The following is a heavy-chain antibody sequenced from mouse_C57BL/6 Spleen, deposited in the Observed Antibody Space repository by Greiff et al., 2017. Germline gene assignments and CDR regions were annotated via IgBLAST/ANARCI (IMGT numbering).Heavy chain of an antibody. Sequence: VQLQQPGAELVKPGASVSLSCKASGYTFTSYWMHWVKQRPGQGLEWIGMIPPNSGSTNYNAKFNSKATLTVDKSSSTAYMQLSSLTADDSAVYYCARTWDALCFDYWGQGTTLTVSS. CDR3: ARTWDALCFDY. CDR1: GYTFTSYW. CDR2: IPPNSGST. V-gene: IGHV1-64*01. D-gene: IGHD4-1*01. J-gene: IGHJ2*01.